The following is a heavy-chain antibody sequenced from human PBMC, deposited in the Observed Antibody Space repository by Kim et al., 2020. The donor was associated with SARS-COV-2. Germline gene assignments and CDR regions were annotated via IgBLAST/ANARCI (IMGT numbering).Heavy chain of an antibody. CDR1: GGSISSSSYY. CDR3: SVRSRSYYDFY. J-gene: IGHJ4*02. Sequence: SETLSLTCTVSGGSISSSSYYWGWIRQPPGKGLEWIGSIYYSGSTYYNPSLKSRVTISVDTSKNQFSLKLSSVTAADTAVYYCSVRSRSYYDFYWGQGTLVTVSS. D-gene: IGHD1-26*01. V-gene: IGHV4-39*01. CDR2: IYYSGST.